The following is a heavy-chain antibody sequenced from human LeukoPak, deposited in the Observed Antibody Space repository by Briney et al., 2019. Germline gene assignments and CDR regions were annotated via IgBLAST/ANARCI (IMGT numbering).Heavy chain of an antibody. CDR1: GCTFTGYY. V-gene: IGHV1-2*02. Sequence: ASVKVSCKASGCTFTGYYMHWVRQAPGQGLEWMGWINPNSGGTNYAQKFQGRVTMTRDTSISTAYMELSRLRSDDTAVYYCARDQGTRSRSDAFDIWGQGTMVTVSS. D-gene: IGHD3-10*01. J-gene: IGHJ3*02. CDR3: ARDQGTRSRSDAFDI. CDR2: INPNSGGT.